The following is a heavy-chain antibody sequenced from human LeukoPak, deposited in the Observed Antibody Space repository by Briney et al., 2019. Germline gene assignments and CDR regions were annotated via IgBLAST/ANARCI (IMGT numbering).Heavy chain of an antibody. CDR3: ARRPSSGYYRRYFDY. D-gene: IGHD3-22*01. CDR1: GGSISSSSYY. CDR2: IYYSGST. Sequence: SETLSLTCTVSGGSISSSSYYWGWSPKPPGKGLQWIGSIYYSGSTYYDPSLKSRVTISVDTYKNQVSLKLSSVTATDTAVYYCARRPSSGYYRRYFDYWGQGTLVTVSS. J-gene: IGHJ4*02. V-gene: IGHV4-39*01.